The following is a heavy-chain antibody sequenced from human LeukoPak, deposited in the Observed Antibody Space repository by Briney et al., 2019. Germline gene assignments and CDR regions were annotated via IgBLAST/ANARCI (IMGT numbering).Heavy chain of an antibody. J-gene: IGHJ4*02. CDR2: INHSGST. D-gene: IGHD3-3*01. Sequence: GSLRLSCAASGFTFSSYSMTWIRQPPGKGLEWIGEINHSGSTNYNPSLKSRVTISVDTSKNQFSLKLSSVTAADTAVYYCARGPSYYDFWSGYYTSVYFDYWGQGTLVTVSS. CDR3: ARGPSYYDFWSGYYTSVYFDY. V-gene: IGHV4-34*01. CDR1: GFTFSSYS.